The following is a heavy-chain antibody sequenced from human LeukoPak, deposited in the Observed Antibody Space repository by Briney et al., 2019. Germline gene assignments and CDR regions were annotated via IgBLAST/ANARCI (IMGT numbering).Heavy chain of an antibody. CDR3: ARDSSTMVRGVFGI. CDR2: ISYDGSNK. D-gene: IGHD3-10*01. CDR1: GFTFSSYG. V-gene: IGHV3-30*03. Sequence: GGSLRLSCAASGFTFSSYGMHWVRQAPGKGLEWVAVISYDGSNKYYADSVKGRFTISRDNTKNSLYLQMNSLRAEDTAVYYCARDSSTMVRGVFGIWGQGTMVSVSS. J-gene: IGHJ3*02.